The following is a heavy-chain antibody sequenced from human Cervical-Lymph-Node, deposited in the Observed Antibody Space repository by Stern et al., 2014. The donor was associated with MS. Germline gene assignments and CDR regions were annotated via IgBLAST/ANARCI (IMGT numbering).Heavy chain of an antibody. CDR3: AREGADNDAFDV. V-gene: IGHV1-46*03. Sequence: VQLVESGAEVKKPGASVTVSCRTSGYTFIDYYIHWVRQAPGQGLEWMGIINLSDGATTYAQKFQGRVTMTRDTSTNTAYMQLGSLTSEDTAVFFCAREGADNDAFDVGGQGTRVTVSS. J-gene: IGHJ3*01. CDR2: INLSDGAT. D-gene: IGHD1-26*01. CDR1: GYTFIDYY.